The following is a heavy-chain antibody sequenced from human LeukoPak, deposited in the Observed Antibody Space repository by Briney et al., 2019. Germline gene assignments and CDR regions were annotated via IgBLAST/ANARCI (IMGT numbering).Heavy chain of an antibody. CDR2: INSDGSST. CDR3: ARGDDSSGYYSGYFDY. CDR1: GFTFSSYW. D-gene: IGHD3-22*01. Sequence: TGGSLGLSCAASGFTFSSYWMHWVRQAPGKGLVWVSRINSDGSSTNYADSVKGRFTISRDNTKNTLYLQMNSLRAEDTAVYYCARGDDSSGYYSGYFDYWGQGTLVTVSS. J-gene: IGHJ4*02. V-gene: IGHV3-74*01.